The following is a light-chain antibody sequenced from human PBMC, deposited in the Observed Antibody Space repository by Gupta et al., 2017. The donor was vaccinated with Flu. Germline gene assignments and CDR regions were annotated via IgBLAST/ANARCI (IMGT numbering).Light chain of an antibody. CDR3: AAWDDSLKGWV. CDR1: SSNIGTNT. Sequence: QSVLTQPPSASGTPGQRVTISCSGSSSNIGTNTVNWYQQLPGTAPKVLIYNNNQRPSGVPDRFSGSKSGASASLAISGLQSEDEADYYCAAWDDSLKGWVFGGGTRLTVL. V-gene: IGLV1-44*01. CDR2: NNN. J-gene: IGLJ3*02.